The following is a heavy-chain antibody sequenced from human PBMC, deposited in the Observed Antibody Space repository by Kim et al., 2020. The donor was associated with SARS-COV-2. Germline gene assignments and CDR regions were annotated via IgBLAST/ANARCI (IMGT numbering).Heavy chain of an antibody. CDR3: ARGGGMDV. CDR1: EFTFSRHN. D-gene: IGHD3-16*01. J-gene: IGHJ6*02. CDR2: ISTSGDVK. V-gene: IGHV3-48*02. Sequence: GGSLRLSCAASEFTFSRHNMNWVRQAPGKGLEWVSYISTSGDVKYADSVKGRFTISRDNAKNSLHLQMDSLRDEDTAVYYCARGGGMDVWGQGTMVTVSS.